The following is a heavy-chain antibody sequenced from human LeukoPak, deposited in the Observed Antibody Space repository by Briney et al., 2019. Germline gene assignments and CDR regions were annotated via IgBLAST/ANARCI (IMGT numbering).Heavy chain of an antibody. CDR3: ATEPESGYDYAFDY. CDR1: GYTLTELS. CDR2: FDPEDGET. D-gene: IGHD5-12*01. Sequence: ASVKVSCKVSGYTLTELSMHWVRQAPGKGLEWMGGFDPEDGETIYAQKFQGRVTMTEDTSTDTAYMELSSLRSEDTAVYYCATEPESGYDYAFDYWGQGTLVAVSS. V-gene: IGHV1-24*01. J-gene: IGHJ4*02.